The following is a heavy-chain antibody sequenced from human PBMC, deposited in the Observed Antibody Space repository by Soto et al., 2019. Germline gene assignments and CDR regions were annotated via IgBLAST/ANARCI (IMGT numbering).Heavy chain of an antibody. CDR3: ARSYSGSGSTLGY. V-gene: IGHV1-8*01. CDR1: GYTFSSYD. CDR2: MNPNSGNT. J-gene: IGHJ4*02. D-gene: IGHD3-10*01. Sequence: QVQLVQSGAEVKKPGASVKVSCKASGYTFSSYDINWVRQATGQGLEGMGWMNPNSGNTGYAQKFQGRVTMTRNTSISTAYMELSSLRSEATAVYYCARSYSGSGSTLGYWGQGTLVTVSS.